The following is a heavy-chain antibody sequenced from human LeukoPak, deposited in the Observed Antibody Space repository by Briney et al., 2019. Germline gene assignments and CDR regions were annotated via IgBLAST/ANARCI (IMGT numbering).Heavy chain of an antibody. CDR3: ARDLGGWLLDY. D-gene: IGHD3-22*01. CDR2: ISSSSSYI. V-gene: IGHV3-21*01. Sequence: GGSLRLSCAASGFTFSSYSMNWVRQAPGTGLEWVSSISSSSSYIYYADSVKGRFTISRDNAKNSLYLQMNSLRAEDTAVYYCARDLGGWLLDYWGPGTLVTVSS. J-gene: IGHJ4*02. CDR1: GFTFSSYS.